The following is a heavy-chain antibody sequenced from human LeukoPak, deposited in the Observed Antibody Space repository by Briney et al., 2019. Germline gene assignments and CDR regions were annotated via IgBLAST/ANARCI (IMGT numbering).Heavy chain of an antibody. CDR2: IKQDGSEK. D-gene: IGHD1-26*01. V-gene: IGHV3-7*01. CDR1: GFTFSSYA. CDR3: ARGDQLLNYYYYYYYMDV. J-gene: IGHJ6*03. Sequence: GGSLRLSCAASGFTFSSYAMSWVRQAPGKGLEWVANIKQDGSEKYYVDSVKGRFTISRDNAKNSLYLQMNSLRAEDTAVYYCARGDQLLNYYYYYYYMDVWGKGTTVTVSS.